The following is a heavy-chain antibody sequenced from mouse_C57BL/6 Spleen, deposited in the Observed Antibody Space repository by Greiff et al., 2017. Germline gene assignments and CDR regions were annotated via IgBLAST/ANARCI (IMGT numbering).Heavy chain of an antibody. CDR2: IDPSDRYT. CDR3: ARFRTQRYFDV. Sequence: QVQLQQPGAELVMPGASVKLSCKASGYTFTSYWMHWVKQRPGQGLEWIGEIDPSDRYTNYNHKFKGKSTLTVDKSSSTAYMQLSSLTSEDSAVYYCARFRTQRYFDVWGTGTTVTVSS. V-gene: IGHV1-69*01. J-gene: IGHJ1*03. CDR1: GYTFTSYW.